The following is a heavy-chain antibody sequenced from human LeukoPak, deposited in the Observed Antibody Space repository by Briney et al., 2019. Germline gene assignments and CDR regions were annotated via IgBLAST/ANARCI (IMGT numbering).Heavy chain of an antibody. J-gene: IGHJ4*02. V-gene: IGHV3-74*01. Sequence: PGGSLRLSRAASGFSFNTYWMHWVRQVPGKALVWVSRINSDGSSTSYADSVKGRFTISRDNAKNTLYLQMNSLRAEDTAVYLCAGGQWGYLVDYWGQGTLVTVSS. CDR2: INSDGSST. CDR3: AGGQWGYLVDY. CDR1: GFSFNTYW. D-gene: IGHD3-22*01.